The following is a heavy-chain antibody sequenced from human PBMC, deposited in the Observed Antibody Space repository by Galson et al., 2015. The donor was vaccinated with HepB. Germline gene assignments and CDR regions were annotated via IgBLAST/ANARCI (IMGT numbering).Heavy chain of an antibody. V-gene: IGHV3-7*03. CDR2: IKQDGSTK. CDR1: GFTFSSYW. Sequence: SLRLSCAASGFTFSSYWMSWVRQAPGKGLEWVANIKQDGSTKYYVDSVKGRFTISRDNAENSLYLQMNSLRGEDTAMYYCARTDHGSSGYWDYWGQGTLVTVSS. D-gene: IGHD3-22*01. CDR3: ARTDHGSSGYWDY. J-gene: IGHJ4*02.